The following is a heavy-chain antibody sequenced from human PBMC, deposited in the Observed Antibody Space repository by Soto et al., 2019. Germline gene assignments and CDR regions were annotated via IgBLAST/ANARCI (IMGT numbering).Heavy chain of an antibody. Sequence: GGSLRLSCAASGFTFSSYAMNWVRQSPGKGLEWISVISNSGHSAYYADSVKGRFTISRDNSKNTLYLQIKSLRAEDTAAYYCAKGGPTFLNWFGPWGQGTLVTVSS. CDR1: GFTFSSYA. D-gene: IGHD5-12*01. CDR3: AKGGPTFLNWFGP. V-gene: IGHV3-23*01. CDR2: ISNSGHSA. J-gene: IGHJ5*02.